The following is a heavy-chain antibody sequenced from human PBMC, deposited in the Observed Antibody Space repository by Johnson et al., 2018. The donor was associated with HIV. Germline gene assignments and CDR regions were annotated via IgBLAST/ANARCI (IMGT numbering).Heavy chain of an antibody. CDR3: TTAIVIDAFDI. D-gene: IGHD3-16*02. J-gene: IGHJ3*02. V-gene: IGHV3-30*03. CDR1: GFTFRSYG. Sequence: QVQLVESGGGVVQPGGSLRLSCVASGFTFRSYGMHWVRQAPGKGLEWVAFVSYDGTNEFYADSVKGRFTVSRDNSKNAVYLQMNSLTTEDTAVYYCTTAIVIDAFDIWGHGLMVTVSS. CDR2: VSYDGTNE.